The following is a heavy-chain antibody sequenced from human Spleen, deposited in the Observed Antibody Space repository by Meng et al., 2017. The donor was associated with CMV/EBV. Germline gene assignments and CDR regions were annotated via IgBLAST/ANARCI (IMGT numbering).Heavy chain of an antibody. D-gene: IGHD3-3*01. CDR1: GDYLTSGNW. Sequence: SGDYLTSGNWWSWVRQFPGKGLEWIGEVFHSGGENYSPSLKSRVSLSVDKSKNQFSLILTSVTAADTAIYYCARDRITGFGVIGGIDSWGPGTLVTVSS. CDR2: VFHSGGE. J-gene: IGHJ4*02. CDR3: ARDRITGFGVIGGIDS. V-gene: IGHV4-4*02.